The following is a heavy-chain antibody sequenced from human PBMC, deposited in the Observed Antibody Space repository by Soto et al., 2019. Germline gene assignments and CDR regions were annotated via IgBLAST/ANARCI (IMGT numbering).Heavy chain of an antibody. CDR3: ASGVHLFSRNYYCMDF. CDR1: GYTFTRYG. CDR2: ISAYNGNT. Sequence: GDSVKVSCKASGYTFTRYGISWVRQAPGQGLEWMGWISAYNGNTNYAQKLQGRVTMATDTSTSTAYMELRSLRSYDTPVYYCASGVHLFSRNYYCMDFWCQGTSVTVSS. V-gene: IGHV1-18*01. D-gene: IGHD2-8*01. J-gene: IGHJ6*02.